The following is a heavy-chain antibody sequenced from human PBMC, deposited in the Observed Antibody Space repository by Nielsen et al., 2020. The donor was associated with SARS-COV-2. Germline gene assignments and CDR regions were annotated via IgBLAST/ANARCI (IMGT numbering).Heavy chain of an antibody. CDR1: GFTFSSYA. V-gene: IGHV3-30*04. CDR3: ATGTYYDILTGPNFDY. D-gene: IGHD3-9*01. J-gene: IGHJ4*02. Sequence: GESLKISCAASGFTFSSYAMHWVRQAPGKGLEWVALLSYDEINKYYADSVKGRFTISRDNSKNTLYLQMNSLRAEDTAVYYCATGTYYDILTGPNFDYWGQGNLVTVSS. CDR2: LSYDEINK.